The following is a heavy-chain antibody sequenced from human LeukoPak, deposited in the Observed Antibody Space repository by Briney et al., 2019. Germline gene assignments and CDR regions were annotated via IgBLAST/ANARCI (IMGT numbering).Heavy chain of an antibody. CDR2: INHSGST. CDR1: GGSFSGYY. J-gene: IGHJ5*02. CDR3: AREAAGQWFDP. Sequence: PSETLSLTCAVYGGSFSGYYWTWIRQPPGKGLEWIGEINHSGSTSYNPSLKSRVTISVDKSKNQFSLKLTSVTAADTAVYYCAREAAGQWFDPWGQGTLVTVSS. V-gene: IGHV4-34*01. D-gene: IGHD6-25*01.